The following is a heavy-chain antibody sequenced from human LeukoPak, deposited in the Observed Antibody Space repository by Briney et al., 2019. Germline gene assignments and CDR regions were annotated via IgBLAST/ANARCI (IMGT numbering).Heavy chain of an antibody. CDR2: IYYSGST. V-gene: IGHV4-59*01. D-gene: IGHD3-16*01. CDR3: ARITHANLYYYYYYMDV. J-gene: IGHJ6*03. Sequence: PSETLSHTCTVSGGSISSYYWSWIRQPPGKGLEWIGYIYYSGSTNYNPSLKSRVTISVDTSKNQFSLKLSSVTAADTAVYYCARITHANLYYYYYYMDVWGKGTTVTVSS. CDR1: GGSISSYY.